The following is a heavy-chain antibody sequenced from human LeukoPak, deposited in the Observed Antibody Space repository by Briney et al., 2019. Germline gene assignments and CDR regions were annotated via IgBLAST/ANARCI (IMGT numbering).Heavy chain of an antibody. J-gene: IGHJ6*04. Sequence: SVKVSCKASGGTFSSYSISWVRQAPGQGLEWMGGIIPIFGTANYAQKFQGRVTITADESTSTAYMELSSLRSEDTAVYYCARSGEIKARAPAYYYYYGMDVWGKGTTVTVSS. D-gene: IGHD3-10*01. V-gene: IGHV1-69*13. CDR3: ARSGEIKARAPAYYYYYGMDV. CDR1: GGTFSSYS. CDR2: IIPIFGTA.